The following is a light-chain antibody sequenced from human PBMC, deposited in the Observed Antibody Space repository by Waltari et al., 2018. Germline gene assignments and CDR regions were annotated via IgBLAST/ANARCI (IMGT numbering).Light chain of an antibody. CDR2: HAS. Sequence: DIQMTQSPSSLSASVGDRVTITCQASQDISNYLNWYQQQPGKAPKLLIYHASNLETGVPSRFSGSGAGTDFTFTISILQPEDIATYYCQQYDNLPLTFGGGTKVEIK. CDR3: QQYDNLPLT. J-gene: IGKJ4*01. V-gene: IGKV1-33*01. CDR1: QDISNY.